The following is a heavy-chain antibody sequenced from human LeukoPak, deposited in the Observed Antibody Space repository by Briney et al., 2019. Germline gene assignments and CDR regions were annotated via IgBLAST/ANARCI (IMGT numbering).Heavy chain of an antibody. CDR3: ARENDYRFPTAY. J-gene: IGHJ4*02. V-gene: IGHV1-2*02. Sequence: GASVTVSFTASGYTFTGYYMHWVRQAPGQGLEWMGWINPNSGGTNYAQKFQGRVTMTRDTSISTAYMELSRLRSDDTAVYYCARENDYRFPTAYWGQGTLVTVSS. CDR2: INPNSGGT. D-gene: IGHD4-11*01. CDR1: GYTFTGYY.